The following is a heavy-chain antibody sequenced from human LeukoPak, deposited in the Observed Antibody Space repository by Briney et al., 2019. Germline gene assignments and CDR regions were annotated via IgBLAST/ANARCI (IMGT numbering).Heavy chain of an antibody. CDR2: IIPIFGTA. CDR1: GGTFSSYA. Sequence: GASVKVSCKASGGTFSSYAISWVRQAPGQGLEWMGGIIPIFGTANYAQKFQGRVTMTTDTSTSTAYMELRSLRSDDTAVYYCARSYDFWSGYYNHWGQGTLVTVSS. CDR3: ARSYDFWSGYYNH. J-gene: IGHJ5*02. D-gene: IGHD3-3*01. V-gene: IGHV1-69*05.